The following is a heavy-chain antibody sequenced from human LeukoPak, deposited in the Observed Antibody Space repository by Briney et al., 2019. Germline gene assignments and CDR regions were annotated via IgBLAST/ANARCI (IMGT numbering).Heavy chain of an antibody. CDR2: IYPGGSDT. J-gene: IGHJ4*02. D-gene: IGHD2-2*01. CDR3: ARGNHCGSTSCALDY. Sequence: GESLKISCEGSGYSFASYWIGWVRQMPGKGLEWMGIIYPGGSDTRYSPSFQGQVTISADKSIATAYLQWSSLKASDTAMYYCARGNHCGSTSCALDYWGQGTLVTVSS. CDR1: GYSFASYW. V-gene: IGHV5-51*01.